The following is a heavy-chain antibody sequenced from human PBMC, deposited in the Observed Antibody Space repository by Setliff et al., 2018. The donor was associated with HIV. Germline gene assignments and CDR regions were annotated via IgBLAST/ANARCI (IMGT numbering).Heavy chain of an antibody. V-gene: IGHV1-3*01. Sequence: GASVKVSCNTSGYTFTQSHDLHWVRQVPGQGPEWMGWINLVTTKTAYLQKFQGRVIITRDTSASTAYMEMSSLRSEDTAVYYCANGGSGGQFDHWGQGTLVTVSS. D-gene: IGHD3-16*01. CDR1: GYTFTQSHD. CDR3: ANGGSGGQFDH. J-gene: IGHJ4*02. CDR2: INLVTTKT.